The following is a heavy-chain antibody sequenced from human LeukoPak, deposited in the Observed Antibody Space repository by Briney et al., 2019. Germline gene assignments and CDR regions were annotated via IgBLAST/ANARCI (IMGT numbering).Heavy chain of an antibody. CDR3: ARHDNRGYYSLHY. CDR2: GHYTGSS. Sequence: SETLSLTCTVSGASISDYYWSWIRQPPGKGLEWIGFGHYTGSSNYNPSLKSRVTTSVDTSKSQFSLKLISVTAADTAAYYCARHDNRGYYSLHYWGQGALVTVSS. J-gene: IGHJ4*02. V-gene: IGHV4-59*08. CDR1: GASISDYY. D-gene: IGHD3-22*01.